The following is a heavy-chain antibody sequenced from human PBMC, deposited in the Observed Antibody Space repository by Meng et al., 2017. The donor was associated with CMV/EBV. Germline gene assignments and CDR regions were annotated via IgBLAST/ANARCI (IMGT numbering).Heavy chain of an antibody. CDR1: GYSFTSYW. CDR2: IYSGGST. J-gene: IGHJ3*02. Sequence: GESLKISCKGSGYSFTSYWIGWVRQAPGKGLEWVSVIYSGGSTYYADSVKGRFTISRDNSKNTLYLQMNSLRAEDTAVYYCAYSSSWFYAFDIWGQGTMVTVSS. D-gene: IGHD6-13*01. V-gene: IGHV3-53*01. CDR3: AYSSSWFYAFDI.